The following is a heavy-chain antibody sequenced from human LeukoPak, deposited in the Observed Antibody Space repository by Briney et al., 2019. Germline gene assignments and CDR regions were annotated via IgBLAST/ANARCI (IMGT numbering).Heavy chain of an antibody. CDR1: GFSFSSYN. V-gene: IGHV3-48*03. J-gene: IGHJ4*02. CDR3: AREMGGYPFDY. D-gene: IGHD5-12*01. Sequence: GGSLRLSCAASGFSFSSYNMNWVRQAPGKGLEWVSYISSSGITIYYADSVKGRFTISRDNAKNSLYLQMNSLRAEDTAVYYCAREMGGYPFDYWGQGTLVTVSS. CDR2: ISSSGITI.